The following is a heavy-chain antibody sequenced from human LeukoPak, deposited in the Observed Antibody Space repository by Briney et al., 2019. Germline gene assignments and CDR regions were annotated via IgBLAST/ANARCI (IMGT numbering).Heavy chain of an antibody. V-gene: IGHV4-34*01. CDR2: MSHSGYP. D-gene: IGHD4-17*01. CDR1: GGSFSGYS. Sequence: SETLSLTCAVYGGSFSGYSWTWIRQPPGKGLEWIGEMSHSGYPNYNPSLKSRVAISVDTSKNQFSLNLTSVTAADTAVYYCARDTGDYVVDYWGQGTLVTVSS. CDR3: ARDTGDYVVDY. J-gene: IGHJ4*02.